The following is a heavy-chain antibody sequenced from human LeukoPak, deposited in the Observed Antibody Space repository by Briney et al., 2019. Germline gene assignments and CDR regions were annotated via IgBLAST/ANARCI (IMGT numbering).Heavy chain of an antibody. CDR2: TYYRSKWYN. CDR3: ARVAFIAVAGEYYYYYYGMDV. CDR1: GDSVSSNSAA. J-gene: IGHJ6*02. V-gene: IGHV6-1*01. Sequence: SQTLSLTCAISGDSVSSNSAAWNWIRQSPSRGLEWLGRTYYRSKWYNDYAVSVKSRITINPDTSKNQFSLQLNSVTPEDTAVYYCARVAFIAVAGEYYYYYYGMDVWGQGTTVTVSS. D-gene: IGHD6-19*01.